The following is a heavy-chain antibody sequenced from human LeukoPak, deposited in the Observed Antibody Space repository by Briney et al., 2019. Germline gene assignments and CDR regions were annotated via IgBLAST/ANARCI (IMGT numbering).Heavy chain of an antibody. CDR3: ARVVVRGVITPQ. CDR1: GGSISSSSYY. V-gene: IGHV4-39*07. J-gene: IGHJ4*02. D-gene: IGHD3-10*01. CDR2: IYYSGST. Sequence: SETLSLTCTVSGGSISSSSYYWGWIRQPPGKGLEWIGSIYYSGSTYYNPSLKSRVTISVDTSKNQFSLKLSSVTAADTAVYYCARVVVRGVITPQWGQGTLVTVSS.